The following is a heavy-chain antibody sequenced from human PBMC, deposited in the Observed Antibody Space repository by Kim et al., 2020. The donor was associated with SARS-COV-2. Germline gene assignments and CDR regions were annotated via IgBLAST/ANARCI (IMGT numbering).Heavy chain of an antibody. CDR3: AKFSIEDSSGWFVFDYYGVDV. CDR1: GFTFSSYA. D-gene: IGHD6-19*01. J-gene: IGHJ6*02. V-gene: IGHV3-23*01. Sequence: GGSLRLSCAASGFTFSSYAMSWVRQAPGKGLEWVSAISGSGGSTYYADSVKGRFTISRDNSKNTLYLQMNSLRAEDTAVYYCAKFSIEDSSGWFVFDYYGVDVWGQGTTVTVPS. CDR2: ISGSGGST.